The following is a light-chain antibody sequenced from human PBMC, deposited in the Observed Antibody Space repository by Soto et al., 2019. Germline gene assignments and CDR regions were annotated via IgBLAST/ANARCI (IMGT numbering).Light chain of an antibody. V-gene: IGKV3-20*01. Sequence: EIVLTQSPGTLSLSPGERAPLSCRASQSVSSNYLAWYQQKPGQAPRLLIYGASTRATGIPDRFSGSGSGTDFNLTISRLEPEDFAVYYCQQYDSSPWTFGQGTKVEIK. J-gene: IGKJ1*01. CDR2: GAS. CDR3: QQYDSSPWT. CDR1: QSVSSNY.